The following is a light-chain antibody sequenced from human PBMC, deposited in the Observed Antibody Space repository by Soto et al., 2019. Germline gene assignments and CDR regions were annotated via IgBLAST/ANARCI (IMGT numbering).Light chain of an antibody. J-gene: IGKJ2*01. Sequence: DIQMTQSPSTLSASVGDRVTITCRATQGISNWLAWYQQKPGKAPKLLIYDASILESGVPSRFSGSGSGTEFTLTISSLHPDDFVTYYCQQYESYSYTFGQGTKVDIK. CDR2: DAS. CDR1: QGISNW. V-gene: IGKV1-5*01. CDR3: QQYESYSYT.